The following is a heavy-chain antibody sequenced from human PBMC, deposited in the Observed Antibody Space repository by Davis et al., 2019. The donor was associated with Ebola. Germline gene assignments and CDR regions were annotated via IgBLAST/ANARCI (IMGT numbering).Heavy chain of an antibody. Sequence: GSLRLSCTVSGGSISSSKFYWSWIRQPPEKGLEWIGSIYSTGSTAYNPSLKSRVTISVDASKNQFSLRLSSMTAADTAVYYCARLMVGPWGQGTLVTVSS. J-gene: IGHJ5*02. CDR3: ARLMVGP. V-gene: IGHV4-39*01. CDR2: IYSTGST. D-gene: IGHD4/OR15-4a*01. CDR1: GGSISSSKFY.